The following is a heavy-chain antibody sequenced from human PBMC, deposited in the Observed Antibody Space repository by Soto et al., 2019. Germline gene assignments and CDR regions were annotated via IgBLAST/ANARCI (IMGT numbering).Heavy chain of an antibody. V-gene: IGHV1-8*01. J-gene: IGHJ6*02. D-gene: IGHD2-15*01. Sequence: QVQLVQSGAEVKKPGASVKVSCKASGYTFTSYDINWVRQATGQGLEWMGWRNPNSGKTGYAQKFQSRVTMNRNTSISKAYMEMSSMRSEDTSVYYCAICRGGSCYDYYGMDVWGQGTTVTVSS. CDR1: GYTFTSYD. CDR3: AICRGGSCYDYYGMDV. CDR2: RNPNSGKT.